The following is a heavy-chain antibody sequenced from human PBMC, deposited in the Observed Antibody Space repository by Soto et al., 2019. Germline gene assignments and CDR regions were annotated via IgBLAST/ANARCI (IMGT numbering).Heavy chain of an antibody. J-gene: IGHJ5*02. CDR3: ARASSSWLPLTYNWFDP. Sequence: QVQXVQSGAEVKXXGASXKVSCKASGYTFTSYGISWVRQXXXXXXXXMGWISAYNGNTNYAQKLQGRVTMTXXXXXXXXXXXXXXXXXXXTAVYYCARASSSWLPLTYNWFDPWGQGTLVTVSS. CDR2: ISAYNGNT. CDR1: GYTFTSYG. D-gene: IGHD6-13*01. V-gene: IGHV1-18*01.